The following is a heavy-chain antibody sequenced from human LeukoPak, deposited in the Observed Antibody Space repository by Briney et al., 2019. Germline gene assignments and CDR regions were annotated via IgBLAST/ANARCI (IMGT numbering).Heavy chain of an antibody. J-gene: IGHJ6*02. D-gene: IGHD2-15*01. Sequence: ASVKVSCKASGYTFTSYYMHWVRQAPGQGLEWMGIINPSGGSTSYAQKFQGRVTMTRDTSTSTVYMELSSLRSEDTAVYYCARAGCSGGSCRLYYYSMDVWGQGTTVTVSS. CDR2: INPSGGST. CDR3: ARAGCSGGSCRLYYYSMDV. CDR1: GYTFTSYY. V-gene: IGHV1-46*01.